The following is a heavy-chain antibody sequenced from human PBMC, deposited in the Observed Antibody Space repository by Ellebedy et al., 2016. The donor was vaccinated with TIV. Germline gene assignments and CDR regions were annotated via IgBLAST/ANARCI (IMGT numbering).Heavy chain of an antibody. V-gene: IGHV3-23*01. Sequence: GGSLRLXXAASGFTFSSYAMSWVRQAPGKGREWVSAISGSGGSTYYADSVKGRFTISRDNSKNTLYLQMNSLRAEDTAVYYCAKHSTFWSGANYNWFDPWGQGTLVTVSS. CDR1: GFTFSSYA. CDR2: ISGSGGST. D-gene: IGHD3-3*01. J-gene: IGHJ5*02. CDR3: AKHSTFWSGANYNWFDP.